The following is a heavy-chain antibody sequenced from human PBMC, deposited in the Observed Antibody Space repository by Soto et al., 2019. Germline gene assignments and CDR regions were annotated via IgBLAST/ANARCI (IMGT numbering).Heavy chain of an antibody. V-gene: IGHV3-23*01. CDR2: ISGGGDRT. J-gene: IGHJ4*02. Sequence: EVQLLESGGGLVQPGGSLRLSCAASGITFNAYAMIRVRQAPGKGLEWLPAISGGGDRTYYADSLQGRFIISRDNSYNTLYLQMSRLRAEDTAVYYCAKAPPGSTGITVGALDSGGQGTLVAVSS. D-gene: IGHD3-3*01. CDR1: GITFNAYA. CDR3: AKAPPGSTGITVGALDS.